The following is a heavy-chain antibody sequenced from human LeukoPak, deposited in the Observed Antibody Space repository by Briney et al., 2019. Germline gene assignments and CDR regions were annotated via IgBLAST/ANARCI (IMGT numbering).Heavy chain of an antibody. D-gene: IGHD3-22*01. CDR1: GFTFSSYA. V-gene: IGHV3-23*01. J-gene: IGHJ6*02. CDR2: ISGSGGST. CDR3: AKDAERDSSGYYYYYGMDV. Sequence: GGSLRLSCAASGFTFSSYAMSWVRQAPGKGLEWVSAISGSGGSTYYADSVKGRFTISRDNSKNTLYLQMNILRAEDTAVYYCAKDAERDSSGYYYYYGMDVWGQGTTVTVSS.